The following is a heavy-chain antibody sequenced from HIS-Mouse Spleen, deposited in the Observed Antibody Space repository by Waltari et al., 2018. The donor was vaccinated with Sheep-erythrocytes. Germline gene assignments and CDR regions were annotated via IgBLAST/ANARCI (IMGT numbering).Heavy chain of an antibody. CDR3: AKRWMGYSSSADAFDI. V-gene: IGHV3-30*18. J-gene: IGHJ3*02. D-gene: IGHD6-6*01. CDR2: ISYDGSNK. Sequence: LEWVAVISYDGSNKYYADSVKGRFTSSRDNSKNTLYLQMNSLRAEDTAVYYCAKRWMGYSSSADAFDIWGQGTMVTVSS.